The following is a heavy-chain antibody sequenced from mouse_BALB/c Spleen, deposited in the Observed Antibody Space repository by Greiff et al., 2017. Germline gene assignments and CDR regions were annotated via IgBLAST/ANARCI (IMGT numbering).Heavy chain of an antibody. CDR3: ARSGGYRYDWYFDV. CDR2: IDPANGNT. D-gene: IGHD2-14*01. Sequence: EVQLQQSGAELVKPGASVKLSCTASGFNIKDTYMHWVKQRPEQGLEWIGRIDPANGNTKYDPKFQGKATITADTSSNTAYLQLSSLTSEDTAVYYCARSGGYRYDWYFDVWGAGTTVTVSS. J-gene: IGHJ1*01. V-gene: IGHV14-3*02. CDR1: GFNIKDTY.